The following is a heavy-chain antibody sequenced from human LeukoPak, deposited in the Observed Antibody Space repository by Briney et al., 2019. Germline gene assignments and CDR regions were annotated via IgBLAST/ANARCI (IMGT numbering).Heavy chain of an antibody. CDR3: ARLSRDGYNPSGAFDI. V-gene: IGHV4-59*08. D-gene: IGHD5-24*01. Sequence: PSETLSLTCAVYGGSFSGYYWSWIRQPPGKGLEWIGYIYYSGSTNYNPSLKSRVTISVDTSKNQFSLKLSSVTAADTAVYYCARLSRDGYNPSGAFDIWGQGTMVTVSS. J-gene: IGHJ3*02. CDR1: GGSFSGYY. CDR2: IYYSGST.